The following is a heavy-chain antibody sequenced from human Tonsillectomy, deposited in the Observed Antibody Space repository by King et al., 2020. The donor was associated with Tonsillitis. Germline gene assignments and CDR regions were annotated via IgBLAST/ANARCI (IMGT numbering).Heavy chain of an antibody. V-gene: IGHV2-5*01. CDR2: IYWNDDK. D-gene: IGHD2-15*01. J-gene: IGHJ4*02. CDR3: ADRPGYCGGGSCSFFHY. CDR1: GFSLSTREVG. Sequence: TLKESGPTLVKPTQTLTLTCTFSGFSLSTREVGVGWVRQPPGKALEWLALIYWNDDKHYSPSLKSRLIITKDTSKNQVVLSMTYLDPVDTATYYCADRPGYCGGGSCSFFHYWGQGTLVTVSS.